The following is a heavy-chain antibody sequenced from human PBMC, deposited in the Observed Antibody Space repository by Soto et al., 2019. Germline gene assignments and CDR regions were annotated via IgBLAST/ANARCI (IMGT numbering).Heavy chain of an antibody. Sequence: SETLSLSCPVSGYSISIGNYWGWIRQPPGKRLEWIGSIYQSGSTYYNPSLRSRATISVDTSKNQFSLKLSSVTAADTAVYYCARVLGAPLYYFDYWGQGILVTVSS. D-gene: IGHD1-26*01. V-gene: IGHV4-38-2*02. J-gene: IGHJ4*02. CDR2: IYQSGST. CDR3: ARVLGAPLYYFDY. CDR1: GYSISIGNY.